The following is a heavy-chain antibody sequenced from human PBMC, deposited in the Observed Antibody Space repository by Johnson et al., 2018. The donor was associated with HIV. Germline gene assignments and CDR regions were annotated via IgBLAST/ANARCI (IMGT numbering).Heavy chain of an antibody. D-gene: IGHD6-13*01. J-gene: IGHJ3*02. CDR1: GFTFSSFA. V-gene: IGHV3-20*04. Sequence: VQLVESGGGLIQPGGSLRLACAASGFTFSSFAMHWVRQAPGKGLEWVSGINWNGGSTGYADSVKGRFTISRDNAKNSLYLQMSSLRADDTAVYYCVRRPFGAAPGADAFDIWGQGTMVTVSS. CDR3: VRRPFGAAPGADAFDI. CDR2: INWNGGST.